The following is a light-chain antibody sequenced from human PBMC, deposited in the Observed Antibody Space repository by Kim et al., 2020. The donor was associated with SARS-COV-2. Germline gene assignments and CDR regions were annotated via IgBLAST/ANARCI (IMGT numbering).Light chain of an antibody. V-gene: IGLV6-57*03. Sequence: KTVTISDTRGSGSIARKYVQWYQRRPGRAPTTLIYGDDQRPSGVPDRFSASIDTSSNSASLIISGLKTEDEADYYCQSYDNDNHGVFGGGTQLTVL. CDR2: GDD. J-gene: IGLJ3*02. CDR3: QSYDNDNHGV. CDR1: SGSIARKY.